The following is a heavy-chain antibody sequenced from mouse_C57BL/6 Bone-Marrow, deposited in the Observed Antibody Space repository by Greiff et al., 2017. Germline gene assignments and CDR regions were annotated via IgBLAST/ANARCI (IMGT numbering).Heavy chain of an antibody. D-gene: IGHD1-1*01. CDR3: ARKYYSSSYVRWYFDV. Sequence: QVQLKESGPGLVAPSQSLSITCTVSGFSLTSYAISWVRQPPGKGLDWLGVIWTGGGTHYNSALKSRLSISKANSKSQVFLKMNSLQTDDTARYYFARKYYSSSYVRWYFDVWGTGTTFTVSS. CDR1: GFSLTSYA. J-gene: IGHJ1*03. V-gene: IGHV2-9-1*01. CDR2: IWTGGGT.